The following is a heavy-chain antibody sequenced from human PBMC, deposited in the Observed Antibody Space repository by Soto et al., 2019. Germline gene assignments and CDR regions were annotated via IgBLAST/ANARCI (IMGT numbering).Heavy chain of an antibody. J-gene: IGHJ5*02. V-gene: IGHV4-39*01. Sequence: SETLPVTCSVSGGSISSSSYFWGWIRQPPGKGLEWIGSIYYSGSTYYNPSLKSRVTVSVDTSKNQFSLKLSSVTAADTAVYYCARHPSDFWFDPWGQGTLVTVS. D-gene: IGHD2-21*02. CDR3: ARHPSDFWFDP. CDR1: GGSISSSSYF. CDR2: IYYSGST.